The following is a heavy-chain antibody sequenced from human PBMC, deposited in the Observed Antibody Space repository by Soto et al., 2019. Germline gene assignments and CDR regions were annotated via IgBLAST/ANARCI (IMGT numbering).Heavy chain of an antibody. J-gene: IGHJ4*02. CDR2: IYYNGNT. Sequence: QVQLQESGPGLVKPSETLSLTCTVSGGSMSNFYWSWIRQPPGKGLEWIGYIYYNGNTNYNPSLRSRITGSVDTYKNPFSLKLNSVTAADTAVYYCARGGWSLDDWGQGALVTVSS. CDR1: GGSMSNFY. D-gene: IGHD2-15*01. CDR3: ARGGWSLDD. V-gene: IGHV4-59*01.